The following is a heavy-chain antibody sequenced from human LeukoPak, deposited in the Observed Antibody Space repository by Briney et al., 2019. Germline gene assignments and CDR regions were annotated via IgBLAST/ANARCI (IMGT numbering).Heavy chain of an antibody. CDR3: ARDVVGEPPNYYYGMDV. J-gene: IGHJ6*02. CDR2: ISYDGSNK. D-gene: IGHD1-14*01. Sequence: GALRLSCAASGFTFSSYGMHWVRQAPGKGLEWVAVISYDGSNKYYADSVKGRFTISRDNAKNSLYLQMNSLRDEDTAVYYCARDVVGEPPNYYYGMDVWGQGTTVTVSS. CDR1: GFTFSSYG. V-gene: IGHV3-30*03.